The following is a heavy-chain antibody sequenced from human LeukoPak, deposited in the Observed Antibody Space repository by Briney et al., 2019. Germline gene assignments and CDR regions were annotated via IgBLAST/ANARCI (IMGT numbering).Heavy chain of an antibody. D-gene: IGHD2-2*01. V-gene: IGHV4-59*01. J-gene: IGHJ6*03. CDR1: GGSISSYY. Sequence: SETLSLTCTVSGGSISSYYWSWIRQPPGKGLEWIGYIYYSGSTNYNPSLKSRVTISVDTSKNRFSLKLSSVTAADAAVYYCARAVPVVHPYYYYYMDVWGKGTTVTVSS. CDR2: IYYSGST. CDR3: ARAVPVVHPYYYYYMDV.